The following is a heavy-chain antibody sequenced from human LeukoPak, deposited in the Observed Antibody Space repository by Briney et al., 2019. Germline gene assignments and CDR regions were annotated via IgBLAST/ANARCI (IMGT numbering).Heavy chain of an antibody. Sequence: ASVKVSCKASGGTFSSYAISWVRQAPGQGLEWMGRIIPILGIANYAQKFQGRVTITADKSTSTAYMELSSLRSEDTAVYYCAKTGDIAAAGNGDYWGQGTLVTVSS. CDR1: GGTFSSYA. CDR2: IIPILGIA. CDR3: AKTGDIAAAGNGDY. V-gene: IGHV1-69*04. J-gene: IGHJ4*02. D-gene: IGHD6-13*01.